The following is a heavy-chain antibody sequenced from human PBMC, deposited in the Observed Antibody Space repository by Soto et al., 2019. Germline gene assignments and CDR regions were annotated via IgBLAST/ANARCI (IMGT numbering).Heavy chain of an antibody. CDR1: SGYISSYY. D-gene: IGHD3-10*01. J-gene: IGHJ3*01. CDR2: VYDSGT. CDR3: AIQLEGAGSSSDEF. V-gene: IGHV4-59*08. Sequence: QLQLQESGPGLVKPSETLSLICTVSSGYISSYYWNWIRLPHGQGREWIGFVYDSGTSYNASLTSRPTTSIDTPKTELSRTLSSVTAADTAVYYSAIQLEGAGSSSDEFGGEGIMVTVAS.